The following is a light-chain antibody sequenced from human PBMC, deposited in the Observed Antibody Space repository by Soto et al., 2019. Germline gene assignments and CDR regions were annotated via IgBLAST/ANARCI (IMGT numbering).Light chain of an antibody. CDR2: AAS. Sequence: DIQMTQSPSSLSASVGDRVTVTCRASQSITTYLNWYQQKPSKAPKLLMYAASSLQSGVPSRFSGNGSGTEFTLTITSLQPEDFATYICQQSYGSPWTFGQGTKVDIK. CDR1: QSITTY. CDR3: QQSYGSPWT. J-gene: IGKJ1*01. V-gene: IGKV1-39*01.